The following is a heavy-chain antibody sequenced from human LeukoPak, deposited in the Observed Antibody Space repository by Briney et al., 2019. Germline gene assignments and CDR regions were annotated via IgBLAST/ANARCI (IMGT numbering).Heavy chain of an antibody. CDR1: GFTFSDYN. J-gene: IGHJ3*02. CDR2: TRNSDNNM. CDR3: ARRIAGDGSHAFDI. V-gene: IGHV3-11*01. Sequence: GGSLRLSCAASGFTFSDYNMGWMRQAPGKGLEWVSYTRNSDNNMFYADSVKGRFTISRDNDKYSVYLQMNSLRAEDTAVYYCARRIAGDGSHAFDIWGQGTMVTVSS. D-gene: IGHD6-19*01.